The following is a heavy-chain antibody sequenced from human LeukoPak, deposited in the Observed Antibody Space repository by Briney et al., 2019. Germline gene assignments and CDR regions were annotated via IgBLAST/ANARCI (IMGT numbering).Heavy chain of an antibody. CDR1: GFTFRTYG. D-gene: IGHD1/OR15-1a*01. J-gene: IGHJ4*02. CDR3: AKPLRGLNSWYYFDY. CDR2: ISYDGSNK. V-gene: IGHV3-30*18. Sequence: GGSLRLSCAASGFTFRTYGMHWVRQAPGKGLEWVAVISYDGSNKYYADSVKGRFTISRDNSKNTLYLQMNSLRAEDTAVYYCAKPLRGLNSWYYFDYWGQGTLVTVSS.